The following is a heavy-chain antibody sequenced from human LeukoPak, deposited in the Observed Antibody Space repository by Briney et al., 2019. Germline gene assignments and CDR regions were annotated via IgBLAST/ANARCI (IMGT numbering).Heavy chain of an antibody. Sequence: KPSETLSLTCTVSGYSISSGYYWGWIRQPPGKGLEWIGSIYHSGSTYYNPSLKSRVTISVDTSKNQFSLKLSSVTAADTAVYYCARDLRADYFNYWGQGTLVTVSS. CDR1: GYSISSGYY. CDR2: IYHSGST. J-gene: IGHJ4*02. V-gene: IGHV4-38-2*02. CDR3: ARDLRADYFNY.